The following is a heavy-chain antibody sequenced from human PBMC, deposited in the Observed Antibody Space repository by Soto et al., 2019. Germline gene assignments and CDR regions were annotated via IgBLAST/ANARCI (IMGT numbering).Heavy chain of an antibody. CDR3: ARGGSEEARGFDY. D-gene: IGHD3-10*01. J-gene: IGHJ4*02. Sequence: EVQLVESGGGLAQPGGSLRLSCAASGFTLTSNWMHWVRQAPGKGLVWVSRINGDGSYTTYADSVKGRFTISRDNAKNTLYLQMNSLRADDTAVYYWARGGSEEARGFDYWGRGPLVTVSS. V-gene: IGHV3-74*01. CDR1: GFTLTSNW. CDR2: INGDGSYT.